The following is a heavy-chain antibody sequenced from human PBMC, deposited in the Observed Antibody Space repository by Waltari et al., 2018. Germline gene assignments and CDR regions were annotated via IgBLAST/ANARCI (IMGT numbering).Heavy chain of an antibody. D-gene: IGHD2-2*01. CDR3: ARILLPTATYWYFDL. Sequence: EVQVVESGGGLVQPGGSLSLSCEASGFTLSSYWMSWVRQAPGKGLGWVVKLGQDGGETYYVDSVKGRFTIARDNAKNSMFLQMNSLRAEDTAVYYCARILLPTATYWYFDLWGRGTLVTVSS. CDR2: LGQDGGET. V-gene: IGHV3-7*01. J-gene: IGHJ2*01. CDR1: GFTLSSYW.